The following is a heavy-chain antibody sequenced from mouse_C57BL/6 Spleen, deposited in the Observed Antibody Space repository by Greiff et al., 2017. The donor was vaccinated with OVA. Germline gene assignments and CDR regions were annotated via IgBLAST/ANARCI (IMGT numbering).Heavy chain of an antibody. V-gene: IGHV3-6*01. CDR2: ISYDGSN. D-gene: IGHD2-4*01. Sequence: ESGPGLVKPSQSLSLTCSVTGYSITSGYYWNWIRQFPGNKLEWMGYISYDGSNNYNPSLKNRISITRDTSKNQFFLKLNSVTTEDTATYYCARDPYDYEDYWGQGTSVTVSS. CDR3: ARDPYDYEDY. J-gene: IGHJ4*01. CDR1: GYSITSGYY.